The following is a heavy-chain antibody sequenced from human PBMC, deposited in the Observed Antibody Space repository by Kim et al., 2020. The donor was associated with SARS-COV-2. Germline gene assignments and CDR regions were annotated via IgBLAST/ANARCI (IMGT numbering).Heavy chain of an antibody. J-gene: IGHJ2*01. Sequence: GGSLRLSCAASGFTFSHYCMNWFRQAPGKGLEWVSFISSDSTYTNYADSVKGRFTISRDNAKNTVYLQMNSLRAEDTAVYFCVRGPNYFGRSGFCDDWGR. CDR3: VRGPNYFGRSGFCDD. CDR1: GFTFSHYC. D-gene: IGHD3-3*01. V-gene: IGHV3-11*06. CDR2: ISSDSTYT.